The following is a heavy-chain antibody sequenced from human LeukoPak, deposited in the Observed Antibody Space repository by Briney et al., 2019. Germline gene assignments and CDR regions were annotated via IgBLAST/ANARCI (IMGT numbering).Heavy chain of an antibody. D-gene: IGHD4-17*01. CDR2: INHSGSS. J-gene: IGHJ1*01. CDR1: GGSISSSSYY. Sequence: SETLSLTCTVSGGSISSSSYYWSWIHQPPGKGLEWIGEINHSGSSNYNPSLKSRVTISVDTSKNQSSLKLSSVTAADTAVYYCARGEDGDYYFQHWGQGTLVTVSS. V-gene: IGHV4-39*07. CDR3: ARGEDGDYYFQH.